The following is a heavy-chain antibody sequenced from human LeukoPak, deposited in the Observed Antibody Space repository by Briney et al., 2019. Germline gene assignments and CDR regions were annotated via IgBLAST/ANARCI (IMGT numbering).Heavy chain of an antibody. D-gene: IGHD3-3*01. J-gene: IGHJ5*02. Sequence: GGSLRLSCAASGFTFSSYSMNWVRQAPGKGLEWVSSISSSSSYIYYADSVKGRFTISRDNAKNSLYLQMNSLRAEDTAVYYCARMGATGHDFWSGPLPHWLDPWGQGTLVTVSS. CDR1: GFTFSSYS. CDR3: ARMGATGHDFWSGPLPHWLDP. CDR2: ISSSSSYI. V-gene: IGHV3-21*01.